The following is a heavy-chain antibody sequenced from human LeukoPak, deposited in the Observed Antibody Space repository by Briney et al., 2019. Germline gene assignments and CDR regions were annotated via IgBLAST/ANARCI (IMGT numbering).Heavy chain of an antibody. CDR3: ARGGYQLLWY. J-gene: IGHJ4*02. V-gene: IGHV3-7*04. CDR2: IKQDGSEK. Sequence: GGSLRLSCAASGFTFSTYWMSWVRQAPGTGLEWVASIKQDGSEKSYVDSVKGRFTISRDNAKNSLYLQMNSLRAEDTAAYYCARGGYQLLWYWGQGTLVTVSS. D-gene: IGHD2-2*01. CDR1: GFTFSTYW.